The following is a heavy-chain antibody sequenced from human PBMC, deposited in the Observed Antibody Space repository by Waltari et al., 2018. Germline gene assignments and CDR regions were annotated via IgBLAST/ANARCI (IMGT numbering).Heavy chain of an antibody. V-gene: IGHV1-69*02. Sequence: QVQLVQSGAEVKKPGSSVKVSCKASGGTFSSYTISWVRQAPGQGLEWMGRIIPSLGIANDAQKFQGRVTITADKSTSTAYMELSSLRSEDTAVYYCAGMYSGYDFPQGFYWGQGTLVTVSS. CDR3: AGMYSGYDFPQGFY. CDR2: IIPSLGIA. CDR1: GGTFSSYT. D-gene: IGHD5-12*01. J-gene: IGHJ4*02.